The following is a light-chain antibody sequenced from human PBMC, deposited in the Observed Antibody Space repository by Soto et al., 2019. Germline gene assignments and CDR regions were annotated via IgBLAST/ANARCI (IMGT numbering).Light chain of an antibody. CDR1: SSDVGGYNY. CDR3: CSSAGTYTSV. Sequence: QSALTQPRSVSGSPGQSVTISSTGTSSDVGGYNYVSWYQQHPGKAPKLMISDVSKRPSGVPDRFSGSKSGNTASLTISGLQAEDEADYYCCSSAGTYTSVFGGGTKLTVL. V-gene: IGLV2-11*01. J-gene: IGLJ3*02. CDR2: DVS.